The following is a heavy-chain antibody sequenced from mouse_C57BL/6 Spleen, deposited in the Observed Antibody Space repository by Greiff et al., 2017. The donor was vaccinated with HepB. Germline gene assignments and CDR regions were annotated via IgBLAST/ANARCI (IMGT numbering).Heavy chain of an antibody. CDR1: GFTFSDYG. CDR2: ISSGSSTI. D-gene: IGHD2-5*01. V-gene: IGHV5-17*01. J-gene: IGHJ1*03. CDR3: ARSYYSNYAGYFDV. Sequence: EVKVVESGGGLVKPGGSLKLSCAASGFTFSDYGMHWVRQAPEKGLEWVAYISSGSSTIYYADTVKGRFTISRDNAKNTLFLQMTSLRSEDTAMYYCARSYYSNYAGYFDVWGTGTTVTVSS.